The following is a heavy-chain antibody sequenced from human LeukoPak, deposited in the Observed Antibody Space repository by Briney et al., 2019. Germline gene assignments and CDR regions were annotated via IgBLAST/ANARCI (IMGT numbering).Heavy chain of an antibody. CDR2: IYHSGST. CDR3: ARHEFCSTSCYTTPFDY. J-gene: IGHJ4*02. Sequence: SGTLSLTCAVSGGSISSSNWWSWVRQPPGKGLEWIGEIYHSGSTNYNPSLKSRVTISVDKSKNQFSLKLSSVTAADAAVYYCARHEFCSTSCYTTPFDYWGQGTLVTVSS. V-gene: IGHV4-4*02. D-gene: IGHD2-2*02. CDR1: GGSISSSNW.